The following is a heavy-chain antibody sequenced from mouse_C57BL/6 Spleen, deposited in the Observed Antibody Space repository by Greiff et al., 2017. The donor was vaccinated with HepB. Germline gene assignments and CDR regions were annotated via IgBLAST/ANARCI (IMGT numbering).Heavy chain of an antibody. J-gene: IGHJ1*03. V-gene: IGHV5-6*01. CDR3: SRHSDGSSYGYFDV. CDR2: ISSGGSYT. CDR1: GFTFSSYG. D-gene: IGHD1-1*01. Sequence: DVQLVESGGDLVKPGGSLKLSCAASGFTFSSYGMSWVRQTPDKRLEWVATISSGGSYTYYPDSEKGRFTISRDNDKNTLDLQMSSLKSEDTAMFHGSRHSDGSSYGYFDVWDTGTTVTVSS.